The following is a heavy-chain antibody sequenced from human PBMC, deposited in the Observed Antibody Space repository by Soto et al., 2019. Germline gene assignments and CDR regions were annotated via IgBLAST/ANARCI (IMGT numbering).Heavy chain of an antibody. CDR1: GGSIISSSYY. J-gene: IGHJ4*02. V-gene: IGHV4-39*01. D-gene: IGHD3-10*01. CDR3: ARHNYGSGSTYFDY. Sequence: PSETLSLTCTVPGGSIISSSYYWGWIRQPPGKGLEWMGSVYYSGNTNYNPSLKSRVTISVDTSKNQFSLKLNSMTAADTAVYYCARHNYGSGSTYFDYWGQGTLVTVSS. CDR2: VYYSGNT.